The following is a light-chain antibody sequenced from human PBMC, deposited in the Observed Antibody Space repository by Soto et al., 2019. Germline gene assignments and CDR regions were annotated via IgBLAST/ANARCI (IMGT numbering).Light chain of an antibody. CDR3: LQHNRYPWT. J-gene: IGKJ1*01. Sequence: DIQMTQSPSAVSASVGDRVTITCRTSQDITSYLVWFQQKPGKVPERLIYGATNLQSGVPSRFSGSGSGTEFTLTISSLQPEDFATYYCLQHNRYPWTFGQGTKVAIK. V-gene: IGKV1-17*03. CDR2: GAT. CDR1: QDITSY.